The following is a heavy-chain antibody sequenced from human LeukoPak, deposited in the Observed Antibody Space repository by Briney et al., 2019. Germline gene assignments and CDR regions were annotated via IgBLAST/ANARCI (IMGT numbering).Heavy chain of an antibody. CDR3: AKASRDPSSAEYFQH. Sequence: PGGSLRLSCAASGFTFSSYAMHWVRQAPGKGLEYVSAISSNGGSTYYANSVKGRFTISRDNSKNTLYLQMNSLRAEDTAVYYCAKASRDPSSAEYFQHWGQGTLVTVSS. J-gene: IGHJ1*01. V-gene: IGHV3-64*01. D-gene: IGHD5-24*01. CDR1: GFTFSSYA. CDR2: ISSNGGST.